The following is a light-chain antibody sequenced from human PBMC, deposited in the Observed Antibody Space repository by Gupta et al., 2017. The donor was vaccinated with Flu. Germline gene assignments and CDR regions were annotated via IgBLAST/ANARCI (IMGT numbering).Light chain of an antibody. CDR3: QQRARWVT. CDR1: QTVSNY. CDR2: DAS. V-gene: IGKV3-11*01. J-gene: IGKJ4*01. Sequence: PATLSLSPGEGATLSCRASQTVSNYLDWFQQKPGQAPRLLIYDASNRATGIPARFSGSGSGTDFTLTISSLEPEDFAVYYCQQRARWVTFGGGTKVEIK.